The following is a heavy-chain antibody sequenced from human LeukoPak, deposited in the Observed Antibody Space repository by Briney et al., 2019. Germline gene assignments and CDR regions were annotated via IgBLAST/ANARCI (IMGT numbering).Heavy chain of an antibody. CDR3: SRSDGASDFDY. CDR1: GDSVSSNRAS. D-gene: IGHD5-24*01. Sequence: SQTLSLTCAISGDSVSSNRASWTWIRQSPSRGLEWLGRTYYRSKWYNDYAVSLKSRISINPDTSKNQFSLQLNSVTPEDTAVYYCSRSDGASDFDYWGRETLVTVSS. J-gene: IGHJ4*02. CDR2: TYYRSKWYN. V-gene: IGHV6-1*01.